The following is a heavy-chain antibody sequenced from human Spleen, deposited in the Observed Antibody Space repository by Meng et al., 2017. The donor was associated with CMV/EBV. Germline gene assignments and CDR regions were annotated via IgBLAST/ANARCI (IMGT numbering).Heavy chain of an antibody. J-gene: IGHJ4*02. CDR3: ARDQYSDIVEVPGAIYY. CDR2: ISSNNNNI. V-gene: IGHV3-21*01. CDR1: GFSFSAYT. Sequence: GESLKISCAASGFSFSAYTMNWVRQAPGKGLEWVSSISSNNNNIYYAESVKGRFTTSRDNAKKSLYLQMNSLTAEDTAVYYCARDQYSDIVEVPGAIYYWGQGSLVTVSS. D-gene: IGHD2-2*01.